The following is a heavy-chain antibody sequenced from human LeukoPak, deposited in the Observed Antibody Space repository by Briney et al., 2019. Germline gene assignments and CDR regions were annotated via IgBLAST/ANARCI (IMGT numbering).Heavy chain of an antibody. CDR2: ISDYNGNT. V-gene: IGHV1-18*04. J-gene: IGHJ5*02. Sequence: ASVKVSCKASGYTFPAYYIHWVRQAPGQGLEWMGWISDYNGNTNYAQKLQGRVTMTTDTSTSTAYMELRSLRSDDTAVYYCARDLYRDSLPVSWFDPWGQGTLVTVSS. D-gene: IGHD4-11*01. CDR3: ARDLYRDSLPVSWFDP. CDR1: GYTFPAYY.